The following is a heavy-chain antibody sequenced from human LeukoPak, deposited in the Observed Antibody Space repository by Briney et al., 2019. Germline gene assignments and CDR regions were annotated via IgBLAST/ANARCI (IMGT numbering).Heavy chain of an antibody. CDR2: IYSGGST. CDR1: GFTFSTFA. D-gene: IGHD3-10*01. J-gene: IGHJ6*03. V-gene: IGHV3-66*01. Sequence: GGSLRLSCAASGFTFSTFAMIWVRQPPGKGLEWVSVIYSGGSTYYADSVKGRFTISRDNSKNTLYLQMNSLRAEDTAVYYCARASRRYGSGSYYIRYYYYYMDVWGKGTTVTISS. CDR3: ARASRRYGSGSYYIRYYYYYMDV.